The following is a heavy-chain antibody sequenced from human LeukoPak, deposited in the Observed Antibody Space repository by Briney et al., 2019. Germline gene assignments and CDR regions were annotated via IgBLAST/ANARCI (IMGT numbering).Heavy chain of an antibody. CDR1: GFTFSNYA. V-gene: IGHV3-23*01. D-gene: IGHD3-9*01. J-gene: IGHJ4*02. Sequence: GASLRLSCAASGFTFSNYAMSWVRQAPGKGLEWVSAITGSGGNTYYADSVKGRFTISRDNSKNTVFLQMNSLRAEDTAVYYCAKWGDYDVLAGYYVSDYWGQGTLVTVSS. CDR3: AKWGDYDVLAGYYVSDY. CDR2: ITGSGGNT.